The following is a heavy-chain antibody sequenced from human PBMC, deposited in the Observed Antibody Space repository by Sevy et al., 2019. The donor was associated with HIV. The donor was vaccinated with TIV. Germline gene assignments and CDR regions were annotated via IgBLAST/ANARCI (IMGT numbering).Heavy chain of an antibody. J-gene: IGHJ6*02. D-gene: IGHD2-2*01. V-gene: IGHV1-69*13. CDR3: ARDPAMTREIVVVPAANLTPRGMDV. CDR1: GGTFSSYA. CDR2: IIPIFGTA. Sequence: ASVKVSCKASGGTFSSYAISWVRQAPGQGLEWMGGIIPIFGTANYAQKFQGRVTITADESTSTAYMELSSLRSEDTAVYYCARDPAMTREIVVVPAANLTPRGMDVWGQGTTVTVSS.